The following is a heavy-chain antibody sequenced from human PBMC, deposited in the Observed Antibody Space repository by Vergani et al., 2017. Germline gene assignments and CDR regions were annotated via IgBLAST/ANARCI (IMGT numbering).Heavy chain of an antibody. D-gene: IGHD3-9*01. Sequence: QVKLQESGPGLVKPSETLSLTCTVSDGSITSSSYYWGWIRQPPGKGLEWIGNIYHSGGAYYNPSLKGRVTISVDTSKNQFSLEVTSVTAADTAIYFCARTESFILRYFHWALWGQGTLVTVSS. CDR3: ARTESFILRYFHWAL. CDR2: IYHSGGA. V-gene: IGHV4-39*01. J-gene: IGHJ4*02. CDR1: DGSITSSSYY.